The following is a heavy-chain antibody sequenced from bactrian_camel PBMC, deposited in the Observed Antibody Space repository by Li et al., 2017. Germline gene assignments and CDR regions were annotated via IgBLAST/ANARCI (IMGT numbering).Heavy chain of an antibody. CDR2: IATGSGNT. Sequence: HVQLVESGGGSVQAGGSLRLSCAAFGYTYNRNCMAWFRQAPGREREGVARIATGSGNTYYVDSVKGRFTISLDNTKSTLYLQMDNLTPEDTARYYCAADSTRGSYCYSLINFDYWAQGTQVTVS. V-gene: IGHV3S1*01. CDR3: AADSTRGSYCYSLINFDY. J-gene: IGHJ4*01. CDR1: GYTYNRNC. D-gene: IGHD2*01.